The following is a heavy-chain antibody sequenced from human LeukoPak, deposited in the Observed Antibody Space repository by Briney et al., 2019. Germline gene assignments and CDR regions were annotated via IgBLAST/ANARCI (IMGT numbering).Heavy chain of an antibody. J-gene: IGHJ5*02. Sequence: PGGSLRLSCAASGFTFSSYAMSWVRQAPGQGLEWVSAISGNGGRTYYADSVKGRFTISRDNSKNTLYLQMNSLRAEDTAVYYCAKVAEMDTILGKFDNWGQGTLVTVPS. CDR1: GFTFSSYA. CDR2: ISGNGGRT. V-gene: IGHV3-23*01. CDR3: AKVAEMDTILGKFDN. D-gene: IGHD5-24*01.